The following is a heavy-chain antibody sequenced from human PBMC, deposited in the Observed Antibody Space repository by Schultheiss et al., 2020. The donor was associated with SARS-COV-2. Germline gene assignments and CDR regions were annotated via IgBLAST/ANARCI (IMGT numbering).Heavy chain of an antibody. CDR2: IYYSGST. CDR3: ARDRVNYYGSGSRDYYGMDV. CDR1: GDSISSYY. J-gene: IGHJ6*02. V-gene: IGHV4-59*01. Sequence: SETLSLTCTVTGDSISSYYWSWIRQPPGKGLEWIGYIYYSGSTNYNPSLKSRVTISVDTSKNQFSLKLSSVTAADTAVYYCARDRVNYYGSGSRDYYGMDVWGQGTTVTVSS. D-gene: IGHD3-10*01.